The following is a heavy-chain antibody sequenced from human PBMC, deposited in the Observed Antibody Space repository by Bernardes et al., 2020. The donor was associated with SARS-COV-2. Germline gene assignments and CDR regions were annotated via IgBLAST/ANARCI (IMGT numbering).Heavy chain of an antibody. D-gene: IGHD3-22*01. CDR3: AGGGLLGVSDY. Sequence: GESLFLSCAASGFTFRSYSMNWVRQAPGPGLEWVSSLSSSSSYIYYADSVKGRFTISRDNAKNSLFLQMNSLRAEDTAVYYCAGGGLLGVSDYWGQGTLVNGSA. CDR2: LSSSSSYI. CDR1: GFTFRSYS. V-gene: IGHV3-21*01. J-gene: IGHJ4*02.